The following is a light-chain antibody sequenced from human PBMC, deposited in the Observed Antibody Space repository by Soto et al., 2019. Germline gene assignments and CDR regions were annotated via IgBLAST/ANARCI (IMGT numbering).Light chain of an antibody. CDR1: QSISTF. CDR3: QQYDSYSWT. CDR2: DAS. V-gene: IGKV1-5*01. J-gene: IGKJ1*01. Sequence: DIQMTQSPSTLYASTGDTVTITCRASQSISTFLACYQQKPGKAPKLLIFDASSLKSGVPSRFSGSGSGTEFTLTISSLQPDDFATYYCQQYDSYSWTFGQGTKVEI.